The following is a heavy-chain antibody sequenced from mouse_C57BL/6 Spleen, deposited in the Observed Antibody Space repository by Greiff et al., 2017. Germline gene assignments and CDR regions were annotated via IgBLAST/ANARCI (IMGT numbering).Heavy chain of an antibody. D-gene: IGHD2-4*01. CDR1: GYSITSGYY. J-gene: IGHJ3*01. CDR3: ARGTQIYYDPGAFAY. CDR2: ISYDGSN. Sequence: DVKLQESGPGLVKPSQSLSLTCSVTGYSITSGYYWNWIRQFPGNKLEWMGYISYDGSNNYNPSLKNRISITRDTSKNQFFLKLNSVTTEDTATYYCARGTQIYYDPGAFAYWGQGTLVTVSA. V-gene: IGHV3-6*01.